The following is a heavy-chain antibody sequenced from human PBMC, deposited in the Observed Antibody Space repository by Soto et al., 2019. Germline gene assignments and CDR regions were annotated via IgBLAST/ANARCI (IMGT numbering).Heavy chain of an antibody. D-gene: IGHD6-13*01. J-gene: IGHJ4*02. CDR2: IIPIFGTA. V-gene: IGHV1-69*13. CDR3: ARSGFEYSSSWYSVNY. Sequence: GASVKVSCKASGGTFSSYAISWVRQAPGQGLEWMGGIIPIFGTANYAQKFQGRVTITADESTSTAYMELSSLRSEDTAVYYCARSGFEYSSSWYSVNYWGQGTLVTVSS. CDR1: GGTFSSYA.